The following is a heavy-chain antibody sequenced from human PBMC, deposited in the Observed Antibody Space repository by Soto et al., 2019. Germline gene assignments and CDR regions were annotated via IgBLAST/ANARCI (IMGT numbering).Heavy chain of an antibody. CDR1: GGSFSGYY. V-gene: IGHV4-34*01. CDR2: INHSGST. CDR3: ARGGGYCSSTSCSSFYYYYGMDV. Sequence: PSETLSLTCAVYGGSFSGYYWSWIRQPPGKGLGWIGEINHSGSTNYNPALKSRVTISVDTSKNQFSLKLSSVTAADTAVYYCARGGGYCSSTSCSSFYYYYGMDVWGQGTTVTVSS. J-gene: IGHJ6*02. D-gene: IGHD2-2*01.